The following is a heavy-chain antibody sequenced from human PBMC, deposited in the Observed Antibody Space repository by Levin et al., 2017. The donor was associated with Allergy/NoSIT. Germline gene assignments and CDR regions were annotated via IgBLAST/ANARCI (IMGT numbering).Heavy chain of an antibody. D-gene: IGHD2-2*01. CDR3: ATAVGYCSSTSCYEAGY. CDR1: GYTFTSYD. J-gene: IGHJ4*02. Sequence: ASVKVSCKASGYTFTSYDINWVRQATGQGLEWMGWMNPNSGNTGYAQKFQGRVTMTRNTSISTAYMELSSLRSEDTAVYYCATAVGYCSSTSCYEAGYWGQGTLVTVSS. V-gene: IGHV1-8*01. CDR2: MNPNSGNT.